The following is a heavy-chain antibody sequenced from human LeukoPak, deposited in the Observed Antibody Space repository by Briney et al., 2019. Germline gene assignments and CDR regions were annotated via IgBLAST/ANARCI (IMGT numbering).Heavy chain of an antibody. CDR2: ISSSSSYI. CDR1: GFTFSSYS. Sequence: PGGSLRLSCAASGFTFSSYSMNWVRQAPGKGLEWVSSISSSSSYIYYADSVKGRFTISRDNAKNSLYLQMNSLRAEDTAVYYCARITSSWYGQVDNWFDPWGQGTLVTVSS. V-gene: IGHV3-21*01. J-gene: IGHJ5*02. CDR3: ARITSSWYGQVDNWFDP. D-gene: IGHD6-13*01.